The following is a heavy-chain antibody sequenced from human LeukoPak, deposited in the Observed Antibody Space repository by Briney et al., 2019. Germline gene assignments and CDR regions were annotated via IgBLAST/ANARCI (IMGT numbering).Heavy chain of an antibody. D-gene: IGHD6-13*01. CDR1: GFTFSSYG. CDR3: ARDFGSWYRAFDY. J-gene: IGHJ4*02. CDR2: ISYDGSNK. Sequence: GGSLRLSCAASGFTFSSYGMHWVRQAPGKGLEWVAVISYDGSNKYYADSVKGRFTISRGNAKNSLYLQMNSLRAEDTAVYYCARDFGSWYRAFDYWGQGTLVTVSS. V-gene: IGHV3-30*03.